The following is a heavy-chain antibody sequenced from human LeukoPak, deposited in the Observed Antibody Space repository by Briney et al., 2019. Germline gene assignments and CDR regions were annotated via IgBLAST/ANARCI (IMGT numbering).Heavy chain of an antibody. V-gene: IGHV3-9*01. CDR2: ISWNSGSI. Sequence: GRSLRLSCAASGFTFDDYAMHWVRQAPGKGLEWVSGISWNSGSIGYADSVKGRLTISRDNAKNSLYLQMNSLRAEDTALYYCAKDRVSPPYYMDVWGKGTTVTVSS. D-gene: IGHD5/OR15-5a*01. CDR1: GFTFDDYA. J-gene: IGHJ6*03. CDR3: AKDRVSPPYYMDV.